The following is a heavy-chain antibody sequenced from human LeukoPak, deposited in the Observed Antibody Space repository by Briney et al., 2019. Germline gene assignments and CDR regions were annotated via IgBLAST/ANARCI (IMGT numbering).Heavy chain of an antibody. CDR2: ITSGVGIT. D-gene: IGHD3-10*01. V-gene: IGHV3-23*01. CDR1: GFTFSNFG. CDR3: AKGDYYDFDY. J-gene: IGHJ4*02. Sequence: GGSLRLSCAASGFTFSNFGMNWVRQAPGKGLEWVSIITSGVGITYYADSAKGRFTISRDNSKNTLCLQMNSLRAEDTAVYYCAKGDYYDFDYWGQGTLVTVSS.